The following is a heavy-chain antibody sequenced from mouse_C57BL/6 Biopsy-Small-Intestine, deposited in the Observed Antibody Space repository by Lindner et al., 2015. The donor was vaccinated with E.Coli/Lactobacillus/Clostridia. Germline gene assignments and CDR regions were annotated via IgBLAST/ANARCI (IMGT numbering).Heavy chain of an antibody. CDR1: GYTFTNYD. Sequence: VQLQESGPELAKPGASVKSSCKASGYTFTNYDINWVIQRPGQGLEWIGWIYPGNDNTKYNEKFKDKATLTVDTSSTTAYMELHSLTSEDSAVYFCARWGLNWHFFDYWGQGTTLTVSS. CDR2: IYPGNDNT. J-gene: IGHJ2*01. V-gene: IGHV1-85*01. CDR3: ARWGLNWHFFDY. D-gene: IGHD4-1*02.